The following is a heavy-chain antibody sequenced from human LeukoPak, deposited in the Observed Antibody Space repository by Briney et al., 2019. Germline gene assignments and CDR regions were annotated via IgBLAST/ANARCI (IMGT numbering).Heavy chain of an antibody. D-gene: IGHD3/OR15-3a*01. CDR2: IGVGGSNT. Sequence: PGASLRLSRAVFGFTFSSYAMTWVRQAPGKGLEWVSAIGVGGSNTFYADSVKGRFTISRDNSKNTLYLQVNSLRAEDTAVYYCAKAWTDYWYFDLWGRGTLVTVSS. CDR3: AKAWTDYWYFDL. CDR1: GFTFSSYA. V-gene: IGHV3-23*01. J-gene: IGHJ2*01.